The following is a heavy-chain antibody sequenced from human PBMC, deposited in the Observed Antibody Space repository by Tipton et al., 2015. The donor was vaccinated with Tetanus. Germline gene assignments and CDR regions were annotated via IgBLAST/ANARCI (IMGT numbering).Heavy chain of an antibody. CDR3: ARDRGDYIYYGMDV. Sequence: QVQLVQSGAEVKRPGASVKVSCKASGYTFTGYYMYWVRQAPGQGLEWVGWIDPNSGDTIYAQNFQGRVPMTRDTSISTVYMEPSRLRSDDTAVYYCARDRGDYIYYGMDVWGPGTTVTVSS. CDR1: GYTFTGYY. CDR2: IDPNSGDT. D-gene: IGHD3-22*01. V-gene: IGHV1-2*02. J-gene: IGHJ6*02.